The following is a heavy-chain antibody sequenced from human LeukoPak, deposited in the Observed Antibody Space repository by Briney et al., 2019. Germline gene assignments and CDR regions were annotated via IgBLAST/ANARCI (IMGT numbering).Heavy chain of an antibody. V-gene: IGHV4-59*01. CDR3: ARDHPVADWAADI. CDR1: GGSISNYY. Sequence: PSETLSLTCTVSGGSISNYYWTWIRQPPGKGLEWIGYIYSSGNTNYNPSLKSRVTISADPSKNQFSLNLTSVTAADTAVYFCARDHPVADWAADIWGRGTMVTVSS. J-gene: IGHJ3*02. CDR2: IYSSGNT. D-gene: IGHD3-9*01.